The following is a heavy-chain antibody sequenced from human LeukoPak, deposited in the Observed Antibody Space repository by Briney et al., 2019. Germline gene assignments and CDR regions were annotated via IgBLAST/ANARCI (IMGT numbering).Heavy chain of an antibody. V-gene: IGHV3-7*01. CDR2: IKPDGSEK. Sequence: GGPLRLSCAASGFTFSGYWMSWVRQAPGKGLEWVANIKPDGSEKYCVDSVKGRFTISRDNAKNSLYLQMNGLRAEDTAVYYCARDRIQLWSHDYWGQGTLVTVSS. D-gene: IGHD5-18*01. J-gene: IGHJ4*02. CDR3: ARDRIQLWSHDY. CDR1: GFTFSGYW.